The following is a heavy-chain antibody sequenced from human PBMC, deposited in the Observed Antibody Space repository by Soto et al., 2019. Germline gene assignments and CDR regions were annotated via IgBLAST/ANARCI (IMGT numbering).Heavy chain of an antibody. D-gene: IGHD5-12*01. J-gene: IGHJ4*01. CDR2: IYNSGVT. V-gene: IGHV4-59*11. CDR1: GFSITSHC. CDR3: ARFDQVAKYFDY. Sequence: LSETVSLTCAVSGFSITSHCWSWIRQSPGKGQEWSGYIYNSGVTNYNPSLKSRVTISIDTSENKFSLKLSSVTAADMAVHFCARFDQVAKYFDYWGQGTPVTVS.